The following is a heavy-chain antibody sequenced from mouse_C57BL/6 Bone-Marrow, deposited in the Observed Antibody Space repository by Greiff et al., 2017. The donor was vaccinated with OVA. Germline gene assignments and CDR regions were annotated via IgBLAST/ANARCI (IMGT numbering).Heavy chain of an antibody. J-gene: IGHJ4*01. D-gene: IGHD2-3*01. CDR2: IYPVSGET. Sequence: VQLQQSGAELASPGASVTLSCKASGYTFTDHIMNWVQKRPGQGLEWIGRIYPVSGETNYNQNFMGKATFSVDRSSSPVYMVWNSLTAEEPAVYCGRRDYDASGDMDDWGQGTSVTVSS. V-gene: IGHV1-11*01. CDR3: RRDYDASGDMDD. CDR1: GYTFTDHI.